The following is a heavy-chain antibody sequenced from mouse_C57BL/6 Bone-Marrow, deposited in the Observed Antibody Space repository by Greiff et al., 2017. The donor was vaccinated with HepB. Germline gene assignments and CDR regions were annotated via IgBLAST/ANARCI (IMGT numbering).Heavy chain of an antibody. Sequence: EVMLVESGGGLVKPGGSLKLSCAASGFTFSDYGMHWVRQAPEKGLEWVAYISSGSSTIYYADTVKGRVTIYRDNAKNTLFVRMTSLRSEDTAMYYWAGDEYDYAMDYWGQGTAVTVSS. CDR3: AGDEYDYAMDY. J-gene: IGHJ4*01. CDR1: GFTFSDYG. V-gene: IGHV5-17*01. D-gene: IGHD5-2*01. CDR2: ISSGSSTI.